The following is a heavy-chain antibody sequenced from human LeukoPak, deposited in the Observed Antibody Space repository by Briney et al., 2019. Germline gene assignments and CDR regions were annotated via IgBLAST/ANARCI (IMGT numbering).Heavy chain of an antibody. D-gene: IGHD2-15*01. V-gene: IGHV4-59*01. CDR2: IYYAGSM. CDR3: VVLLAGGGGRGY. J-gene: IGHJ4*02. Sequence: PSETLSLTCTVSGDSTSNDHWSWVRQPPGKGLEWIGHIYYAGSMKYNPTLESLVTISVDTSSKQFSLKLTSVSAADSAVYYCVVLLAGGGGRGYWGQGTLVAVSS. CDR1: GDSTSNDH.